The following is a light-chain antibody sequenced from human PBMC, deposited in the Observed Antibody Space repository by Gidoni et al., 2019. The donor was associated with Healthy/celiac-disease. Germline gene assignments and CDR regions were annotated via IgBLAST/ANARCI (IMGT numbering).Light chain of an antibody. CDR1: QSISSW. V-gene: IGKV1-5*03. CDR3: QHMAWT. CDR2: KAS. Sequence: DIQMTQSPSTLSASVGDRVTITCRASQSISSWLAWYQQKPGKAPKLLIYKASSLESGVPSRFSGSGSGTEFTLTISSLQPDDFATYYCQHMAWTFXQXTKVEIK. J-gene: IGKJ1*01.